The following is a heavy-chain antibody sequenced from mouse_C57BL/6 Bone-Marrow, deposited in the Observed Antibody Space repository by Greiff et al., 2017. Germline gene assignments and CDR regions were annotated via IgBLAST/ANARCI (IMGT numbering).Heavy chain of an antibody. V-gene: IGHV2-2*02. CDR2: IWSGGST. Sequence: VQLQQSGPGLVQPSQSLSITCPVSGFSLTSYGVHWVRQSPGKGLEWLGVIWSGGSTAYTAAFISRLSIIKDNSKSQVYFKMNSLQANDTAICYCAINWLLRDDWGQGTTLTVSS. CDR1: GFSLTSYG. CDR3: AINWLLRDD. D-gene: IGHD2-3*01. J-gene: IGHJ2*01.